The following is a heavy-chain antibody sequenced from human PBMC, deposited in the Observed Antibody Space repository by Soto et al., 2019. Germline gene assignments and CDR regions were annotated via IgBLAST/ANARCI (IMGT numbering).Heavy chain of an antibody. V-gene: IGHV1-69*13. CDR3: ARDRDRQLWQTIYYYYYGMDV. CDR2: IIPISGTT. CDR1: GGTFSTHA. J-gene: IGHJ6*02. D-gene: IGHD5-18*01. Sequence: GASVKVSCKASGGTFSTHAIIWVRQAPGHGLEWMGGIIPISGTTYYTQKFQGRVTITADEPTSTAFMELSSLKSDDTAVYYCARDRDRQLWQTIYYYYYGMDVWGQGTTVTVSS.